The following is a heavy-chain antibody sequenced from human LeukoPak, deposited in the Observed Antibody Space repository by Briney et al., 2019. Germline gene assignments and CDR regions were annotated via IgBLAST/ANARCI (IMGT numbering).Heavy chain of an antibody. CDR1: GFTFSSYA. J-gene: IGHJ6*03. V-gene: IGHV3-30-3*01. CDR3: AKDGGRCYYYYYMDV. D-gene: IGHD3-16*01. Sequence: PGGSLRLSCAASGFTFSSYAMHWVRQAPGKGLEWVAVISYDGSNKYYADSVKRRFTISRDNSKNTLYLQMNSLRAEDTAVYYCAKDGGRCYYYYYMDVWGKGTTVTVSS. CDR2: ISYDGSNK.